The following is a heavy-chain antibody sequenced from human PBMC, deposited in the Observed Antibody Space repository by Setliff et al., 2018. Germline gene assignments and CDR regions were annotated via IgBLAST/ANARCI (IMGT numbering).Heavy chain of an antibody. CDR3: GTNSDSMHYIDF. V-gene: IGHV3-66*01. Sequence: PGGSLRLSCAASGFTVNTNYMTWVRQAPGKGLEWVSITYRDGSTYYAESVKGRFTPSRDSTKNTLSLQMNSLRVEDTAFYYCGTNSDSMHYIDFWGQGTLVTVS. CDR2: TYRDGST. J-gene: IGHJ4*02. D-gene: IGHD2-8*01. CDR1: GFTVNTNY.